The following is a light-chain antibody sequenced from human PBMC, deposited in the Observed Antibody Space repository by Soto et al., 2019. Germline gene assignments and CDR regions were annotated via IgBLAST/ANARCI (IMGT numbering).Light chain of an antibody. CDR2: GVS. Sequence: EIVLTQSPGTLSLSPGEKATLSCRASQSVGDTFLSWYQQKPGLAPRFLIYGVSNRATGIPDRFSGSGSGTDFILTISRLEPEDFALYYCGQFVSSPPRTFGQGTKVDIK. V-gene: IGKV3-20*01. CDR3: GQFVSSPPRT. CDR1: QSVGDTF. J-gene: IGKJ1*01.